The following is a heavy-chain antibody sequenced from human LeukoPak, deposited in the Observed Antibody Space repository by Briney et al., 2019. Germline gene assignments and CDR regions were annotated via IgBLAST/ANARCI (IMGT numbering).Heavy chain of an antibody. D-gene: IGHD3-10*01. CDR2: MDNFGLK. V-gene: IGHV3-53*01. Sequence: GGSLRLSCAASGFSVNNNYIDWVRQAPGKGLEWVSSMDNFGLKYYRDSVTGRFTISSDSASDMVYLQMSSLRVDDTAVYYCAGGTYYGTGGRPGFLNYWGLGTLVTVSS. CDR1: GFSVNNNY. CDR3: AGGTYYGTGGRPGFLNY. J-gene: IGHJ4*02.